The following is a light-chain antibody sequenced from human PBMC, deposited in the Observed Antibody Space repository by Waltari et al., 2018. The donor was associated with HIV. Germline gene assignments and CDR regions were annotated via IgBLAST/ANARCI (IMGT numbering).Light chain of an antibody. V-gene: IGKV1-5*03. Sequence: DIQMTQSPSTLSASVGDRVTITCRPSQSISTWLAWYQHKPGSAPKLLIYKASTLVSGVPSRFSGDGSGTEFTLTISSLQPEDFATYFCQHYNSYTALTFGGGTMVEIK. J-gene: IGKJ4*01. CDR3: QHYNSYTALT. CDR1: QSISTW. CDR2: KAS.